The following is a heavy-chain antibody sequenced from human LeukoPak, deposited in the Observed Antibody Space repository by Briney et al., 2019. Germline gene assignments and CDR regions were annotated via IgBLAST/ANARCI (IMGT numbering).Heavy chain of an antibody. CDR3: TRDTFGARDS. J-gene: IGHJ4*02. D-gene: IGHD3-10*01. CDR2: INEGGSST. V-gene: IGHV3-74*01. CDR1: GYPFSSYW. Sequence: GGPLRLSCAASGYPFSSYWMHWVRQVPGEGVVWVSRINEGGSSTSYAESVWGRFTISRDNAKNTLYLQMNSLRAEDTAVYYCTRDTFGARDSWGQGTLVTVSS.